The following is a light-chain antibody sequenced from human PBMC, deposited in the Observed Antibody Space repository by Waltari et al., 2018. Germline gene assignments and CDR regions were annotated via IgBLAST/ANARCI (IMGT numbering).Light chain of an antibody. V-gene: IGKV4-1*01. CDR3: QQYYRSRT. Sequence: QSVFYRSDNKNYLACYQHKPGQPPKLRFYWASTRESGVPDRFSASGSGTDLTLTINNLQAEDVAVYYCQQYYRSRTFGQGTKVEIK. CDR2: WAS. J-gene: IGKJ1*01. CDR1: QSVFYRSDNKNY.